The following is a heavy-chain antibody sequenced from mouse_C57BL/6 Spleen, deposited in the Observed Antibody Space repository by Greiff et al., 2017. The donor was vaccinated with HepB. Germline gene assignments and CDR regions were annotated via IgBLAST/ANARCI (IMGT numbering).Heavy chain of an antibody. V-gene: IGHV1-15*01. D-gene: IGHD2-2*01. CDR3: TRSRMGGYGGYYAMDY. Sequence: QVQLQQSGAELVRPGASVTLSCKASGYTFTDYEMHWVKQTPVHGLEWIGAIDPETGGTAYNQKFKGKAILTADKSSSTAYMELRSLTSEDSAVYYCTRSRMGGYGGYYAMDYWGQGTSVTVSS. CDR2: IDPETGGT. CDR1: GYTFTDYE. J-gene: IGHJ4*01.